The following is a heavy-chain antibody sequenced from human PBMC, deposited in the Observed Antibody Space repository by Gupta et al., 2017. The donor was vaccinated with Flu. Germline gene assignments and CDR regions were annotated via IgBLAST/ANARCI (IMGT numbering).Heavy chain of an antibody. J-gene: IGHJ6*02. CDR2: IIPIFGTA. V-gene: IGHV1-69*01. CDR1: GGTFSSYA. Sequence: QVQLVQSGAEVKKPGSSVKVSCKASGGTFSSYAISWVRQAPGQGLEWMGGIIPIFGTANYAQKFQGRVTITADESTSTAYMELSSLRSEDTAVYYCARDPGVVTPKTYYYYGMDVWGQGTTVTVSS. CDR3: ARDPGVVTPKTYYYYGMDV. D-gene: IGHD2-21*02.